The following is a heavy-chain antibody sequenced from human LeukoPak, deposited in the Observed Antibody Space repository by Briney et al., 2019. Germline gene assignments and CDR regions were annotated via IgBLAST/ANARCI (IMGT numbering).Heavy chain of an antibody. CDR2: INPNSGGT. CDR1: GYTFTGYY. V-gene: IGHV1-2*02. Sequence: GASVKVSCKASGYTFTGYYMHWVRQAPGQGLEWMGWINPNSGGTNYAQKFQGRVTMTRDTSISTAYMELSRLRSEDTAVYYCARSGCFVYSSGWYNGAFDIWGQGTMVSVSS. J-gene: IGHJ3*02. CDR3: ARSGCFVYSSGWYNGAFDI. D-gene: IGHD6-19*01.